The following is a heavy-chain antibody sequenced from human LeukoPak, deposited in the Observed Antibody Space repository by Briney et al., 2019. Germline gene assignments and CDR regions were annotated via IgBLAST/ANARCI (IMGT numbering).Heavy chain of an antibody. D-gene: IGHD2-2*01. CDR1: GFTFSSYG. V-gene: IGHV3-33*01. J-gene: IGHJ4*02. Sequence: GGSLRLSCAASGFTFSSYGMHWVRQAPGKGLEWVAVIWYDGSNTYYADSVKGRFTISRDNSKNTLYLQMNSLRAEDTAVYYCAGGYCGSTSCLDYWGQGTLVTVSS. CDR3: AGGYCGSTSCLDY. CDR2: IWYDGSNT.